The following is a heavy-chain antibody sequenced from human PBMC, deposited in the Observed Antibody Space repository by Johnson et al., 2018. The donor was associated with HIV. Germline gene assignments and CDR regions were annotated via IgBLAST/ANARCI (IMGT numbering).Heavy chain of an antibody. Sequence: VQLVESGGGLVQPGWSLRLSCAASGFIFSSYAMSWVHQAPGKGLEWVSVISGSGGSTYYTDSVKGRFTISRDNSKNTLYLQMNSLRAEDTAIYYCAKVPTSMVRGVFDIWGQGTMVTVSS. D-gene: IGHD3-10*01. CDR3: AKVPTSMVRGVFDI. V-gene: IGHV3-23*04. CDR2: ISGSGGST. J-gene: IGHJ3*02. CDR1: GFIFSSYA.